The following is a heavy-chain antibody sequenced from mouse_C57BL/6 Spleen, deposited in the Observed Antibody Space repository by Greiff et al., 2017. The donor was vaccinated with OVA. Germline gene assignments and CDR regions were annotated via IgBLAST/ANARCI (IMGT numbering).Heavy chain of an antibody. V-gene: IGHV1-55*01. CDR2: IYPGSGST. J-gene: IGHJ2*01. CDR3: ARWVYYFDY. CDR1: GYTFTSYW. Sequence: KQPGAELVKPGASVKMSCKASGYTFTSYWITWVKQRPGQGLEWIGDIYPGSGSTNYNEKFKSKATLTVDTSSSTAYMQLSSLTSEDSAVYYCARWVYYFDYWGQGTTLTVSS.